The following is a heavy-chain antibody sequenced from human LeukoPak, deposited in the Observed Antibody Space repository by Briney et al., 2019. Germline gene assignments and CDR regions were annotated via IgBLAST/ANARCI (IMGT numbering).Heavy chain of an antibody. Sequence: SETLSLTCTVSGGSISSGGYYWSWIRQHPGKGLEWIGYIYYSGSTYYNPSFKSRVTISVDTSKNQFSLKLSSVTAADTAVYYCARVPLIAAAGFDYWGQGTLVTVSS. CDR3: ARVPLIAAAGFDY. D-gene: IGHD6-13*01. CDR2: IYYSGST. CDR1: GGSISSGGYY. J-gene: IGHJ4*02. V-gene: IGHV4-31*03.